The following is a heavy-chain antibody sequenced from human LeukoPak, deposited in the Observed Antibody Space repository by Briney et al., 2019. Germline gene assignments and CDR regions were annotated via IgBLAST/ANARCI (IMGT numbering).Heavy chain of an antibody. V-gene: IGHV3-23*01. CDR3: AKGQELDDGVFDS. Sequence: GASLRLSCAASGFTFSSIAMTWVRQAPGKGLEWVSTIRSNGETTYNADSVKGRFTISRDNSKKTLYLQLNSLRVEDTAIYYCAKGQELDDGVFDSWGQGTLVTVSS. J-gene: IGHJ4*02. CDR1: GFTFSSIA. CDR2: IRSNGETT. D-gene: IGHD1-1*01.